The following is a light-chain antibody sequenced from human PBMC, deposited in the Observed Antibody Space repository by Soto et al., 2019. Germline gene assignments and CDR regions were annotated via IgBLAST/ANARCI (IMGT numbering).Light chain of an antibody. V-gene: IGKV1-39*01. Sequence: DIQMTQSPSSLSASVGDRVTITCRASQSISSYLNWYQQKPGKAPKLLIYAASSLQSGVPSRFRSSRSGTDFTLTISSLQPEDFATYDCQQSYSTPPGFTLGPGTKVDIK. CDR1: QSISSY. J-gene: IGKJ3*01. CDR3: QQSYSTPPGFT. CDR2: AAS.